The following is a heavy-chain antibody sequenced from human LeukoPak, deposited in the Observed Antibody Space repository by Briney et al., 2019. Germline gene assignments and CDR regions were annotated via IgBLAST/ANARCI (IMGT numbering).Heavy chain of an antibody. J-gene: IGHJ6*03. CDR1: GFTFSSYW. Sequence: GGSLRLSCAASGFTFSSYWMSWVRQAPGKGLEWVANIKQDGSEKYYVDSVKGRFTISRDNAKNSLYLQMNSLRAEDTAVYYCARDQYSSSWKYYYYYYMDVWGKGTTVTVSS. CDR3: ARDQYSSSWKYYYYYYMDV. D-gene: IGHD6-13*01. CDR2: IKQDGSEK. V-gene: IGHV3-7*01.